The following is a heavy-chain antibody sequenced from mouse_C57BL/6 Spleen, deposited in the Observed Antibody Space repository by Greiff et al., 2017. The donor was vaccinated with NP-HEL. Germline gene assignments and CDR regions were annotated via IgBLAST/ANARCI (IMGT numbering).Heavy chain of an antibody. D-gene: IGHD2-5*01. CDR2: IWRGGGT. CDR1: GFSLTSYG. CDR3: AKEDYSNYGFAY. J-gene: IGHJ3*01. Sequence: QVQLQQSGPGLVQPSQSLSITCTVSGFSLTSYGVHWVRQSPGKGLEWLGVIWRGGGTDYNVAFMSRLSITKDNSKSQVFFKMNSLQADDAAIYARAKEDYSNYGFAYWGQGTLVTVSA. V-gene: IGHV2-5*01.